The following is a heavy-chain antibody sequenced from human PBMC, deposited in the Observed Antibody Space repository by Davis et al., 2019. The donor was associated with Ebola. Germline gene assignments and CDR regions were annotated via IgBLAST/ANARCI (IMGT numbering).Heavy chain of an antibody. Sequence: GESLKISCAASGFTFSSYAMSWVRQAPGKGLEWVSAISGSGGSTYYADSVKGRFTISRDNSKNTLYLQMNSLRAEDTALYYCAKDAGYCSSTSCYTRFDYWGQGTLVTVSS. V-gene: IGHV3-23*01. CDR3: AKDAGYCSSTSCYTRFDY. CDR1: GFTFSSYA. D-gene: IGHD2-2*02. CDR2: ISGSGGST. J-gene: IGHJ4*02.